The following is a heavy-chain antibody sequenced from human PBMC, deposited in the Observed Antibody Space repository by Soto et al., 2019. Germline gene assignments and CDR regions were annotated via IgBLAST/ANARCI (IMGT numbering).Heavy chain of an antibody. V-gene: IGHV3-30*03. D-gene: IGHD6-6*01. CDR2: ISNDALNK. CDR1: GITFSGYG. Sequence: ESGGGVVQAGRSLRLSCAASGITFSGYGMHCVRQAPGKGLEWVAVISNDALNKYYADSVKGRFAISRDDSRNTLYLQLNSLRAEDTAVYYCARPPRDYYYYYGMDVWAQWTTVTVSS. CDR3: ARPPRDYYYYYGMDV. J-gene: IGHJ6*02.